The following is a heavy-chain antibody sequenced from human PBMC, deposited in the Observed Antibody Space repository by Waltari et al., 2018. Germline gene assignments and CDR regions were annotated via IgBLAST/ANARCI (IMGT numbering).Heavy chain of an antibody. CDR3: ARVWGEMATMNSRARGADYFDY. D-gene: IGHD5-12*01. Sequence: QVQLQQWGAGLLKPSETLSLTCAVYGGSFSGYYWSWIRQPPGKGLEWIGEINHTGSTNYNPSLKSPVTIAVDTSKNQFSLKLSSVTAADTAVYYCARVWGEMATMNSRARGADYFDYWGQGTLVTVSS. J-gene: IGHJ4*02. V-gene: IGHV4-34*01. CDR2: INHTGST. CDR1: GGSFSGYY.